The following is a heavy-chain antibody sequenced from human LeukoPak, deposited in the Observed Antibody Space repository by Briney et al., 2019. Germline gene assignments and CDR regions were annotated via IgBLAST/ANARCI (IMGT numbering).Heavy chain of an antibody. Sequence: SQTLSLTCTVSGGSINGGSYYWSWIRQPAGKGLEWIGRIDTSGNTNYKPSLKSRVTMSVDTSKNQFSLKLSSVTAADTAVYYCARVSSSWYQDWYFDLWGRGTLVTVSS. D-gene: IGHD6-13*01. J-gene: IGHJ2*01. CDR1: GGSINGGSYY. CDR2: IDTSGNT. CDR3: ARVSSSWYQDWYFDL. V-gene: IGHV4-61*02.